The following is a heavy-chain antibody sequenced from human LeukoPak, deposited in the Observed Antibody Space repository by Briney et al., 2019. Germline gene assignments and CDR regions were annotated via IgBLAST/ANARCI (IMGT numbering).Heavy chain of an antibody. V-gene: IGHV3-48*03. CDR2: ISSSGSTI. J-gene: IGHJ6*04. Sequence: GGSLRLSCAASGFPFSSFAMTWVRQAPGKGLEWVSYISSSGSTIYYADSAKGRFTISRDNAKNSLYPQMNSLRAEDTAVYYCAELGITMIGGVWGKGTTVTISS. CDR3: AELGITMIGGV. CDR1: GFPFSSFA. D-gene: IGHD3-10*02.